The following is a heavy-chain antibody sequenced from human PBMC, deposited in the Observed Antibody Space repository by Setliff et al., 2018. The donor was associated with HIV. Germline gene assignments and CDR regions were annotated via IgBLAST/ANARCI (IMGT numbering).Heavy chain of an antibody. CDR3: IIAYSSGWLAPMGFDS. V-gene: IGHV4-39*01. CDR1: AGSIRSSTYY. J-gene: IGHJ4*02. Sequence: SETLSLTCTVSAGSIRSSTYYWAWIRQPPGKGLEWIGTIYYSGSTYYNPSLKSRATISVDTSKNQFSLKLSSVTATDTAVYYCIIAYSSGWLAPMGFDSWGQGTLVTVSS. CDR2: IYYSGST. D-gene: IGHD6-19*01.